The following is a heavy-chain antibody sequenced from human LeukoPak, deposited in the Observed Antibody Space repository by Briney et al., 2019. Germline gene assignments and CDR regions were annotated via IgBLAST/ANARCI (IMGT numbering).Heavy chain of an antibody. CDR1: GGSINNYY. CDR2: IYTSGSS. Sequence: SETLSLTCTVSGGSINNYYWSWIRQPAGKGLEWIGRIYTSGSSNYNPSLKGRVTMSVDTSKNQFSLKLSSVTAADTAVYYCARNYGGYSDYYFDYWGQGTLVTVSS. V-gene: IGHV4-4*07. D-gene: IGHD4-23*01. J-gene: IGHJ4*02. CDR3: ARNYGGYSDYYFDY.